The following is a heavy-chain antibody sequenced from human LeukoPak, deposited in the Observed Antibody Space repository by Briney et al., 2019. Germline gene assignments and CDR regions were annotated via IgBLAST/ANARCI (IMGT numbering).Heavy chain of an antibody. CDR3: AKDHSSSTGYFQH. D-gene: IGHD6-13*01. V-gene: IGHV3-33*06. CDR2: IWYDGSNK. CDR1: GFTFSSYG. J-gene: IGHJ1*01. Sequence: GRSLRLSCAASGFTFSSYGMHWVRQAPGKGLEWVAVIWYDGSNKYYADSVKGRFTISRDNSKNTLYLQMNSLRAEDTAVYYCAKDHSSSTGYFQHWGQGTLVTVSS.